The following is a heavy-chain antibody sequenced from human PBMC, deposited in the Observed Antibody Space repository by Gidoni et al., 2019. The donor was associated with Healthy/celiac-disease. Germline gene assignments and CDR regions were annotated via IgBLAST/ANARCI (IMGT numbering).Heavy chain of an antibody. V-gene: IGHV4-39*02. D-gene: IGHD2-2*01. CDR2: IYYSGST. Sequence: QLQLKESGPGLVKPSETRYLTCTVSGGSISSSSYYWGWIRQPPGKGLEWIGSIYYSGSTSYNPSLKSRVPISVDTSKNQFSLKLSSVTAADTAVYYCARERGSTSPYYYYGMDVWGQGTTVTVSS. CDR1: GGSISSSSYY. CDR3: ARERGSTSPYYYYGMDV. J-gene: IGHJ6*02.